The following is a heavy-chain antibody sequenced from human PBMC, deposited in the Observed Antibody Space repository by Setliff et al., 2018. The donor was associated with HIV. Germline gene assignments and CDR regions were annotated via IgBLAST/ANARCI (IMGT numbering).Heavy chain of an antibody. J-gene: IGHJ3*01. D-gene: IGHD6-13*01. CDR1: GGSFSGYY. CDR3: ARVAAGGYSNN. Sequence: SETLSLTCAVCGGSFSGYYWSWIRQPPGKGLEWIGDINHSGSTNYNPSLKSRVTISVDTSKNQFSLKVSSVTAADTAVYYCARVAAGGYSNNWGQGTMVTVSS. CDR2: INHSGST. V-gene: IGHV4-34*01.